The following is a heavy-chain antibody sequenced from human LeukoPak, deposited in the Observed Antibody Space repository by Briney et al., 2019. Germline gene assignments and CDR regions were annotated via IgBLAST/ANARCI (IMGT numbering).Heavy chain of an antibody. Sequence: SETLSLTCAVYGGSFSGYYWNWIRQPPGKGLEWIGEINHSGSTNYNPSLKSRVTISVDTSKNQFSLKLSSVTAADTAVYYCARGPQNSSSWSYYFDYWGQGTLVTVSS. V-gene: IGHV4-34*01. CDR2: INHSGST. D-gene: IGHD6-13*01. CDR3: ARGPQNSSSWSYYFDY. CDR1: GGSFSGYY. J-gene: IGHJ4*02.